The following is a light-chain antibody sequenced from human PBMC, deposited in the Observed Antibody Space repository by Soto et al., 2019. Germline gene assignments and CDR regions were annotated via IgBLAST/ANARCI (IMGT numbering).Light chain of an antibody. CDR2: DTS. J-gene: IGKJ5*01. Sequence: EFVMTQSPATLSVSPGEGATLSFRASQGIGDTLAWYQHKPGQTPRLLIYDTSTRATGVPARFSGSGSGTDFTLTISRLEPEDFAVYYCQQYGSSSTFGQGTRLEIK. CDR3: QQYGSSST. CDR1: QGIGDT. V-gene: IGKV3-15*01.